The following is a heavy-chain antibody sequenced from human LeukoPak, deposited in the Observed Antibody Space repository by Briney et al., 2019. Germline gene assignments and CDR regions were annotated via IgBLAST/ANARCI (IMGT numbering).Heavy chain of an antibody. CDR1: GGSIIGNF. Sequence: SETLSLTCTVSGGSIIGNFWTRIRQPPGKRLEWIGYIYNTVDTNYNPSLKSRVTISVDMSKNQFSLRLTSVTAADTAVYYCARRRYYDSSGYNPTYYFDYWGQGILVTVSS. J-gene: IGHJ4*02. CDR2: IYNTVDT. D-gene: IGHD3-22*01. CDR3: ARRRYYDSSGYNPTYYFDY. V-gene: IGHV4-59*01.